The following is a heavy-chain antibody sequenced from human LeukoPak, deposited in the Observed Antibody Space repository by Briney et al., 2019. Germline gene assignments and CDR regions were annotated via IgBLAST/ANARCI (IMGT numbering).Heavy chain of an antibody. Sequence: SEALSLTCTVSGGSIIGSYWTWIRQSPGGGLEYIGYIYNTVDVNYSPSLKSRVTISIDMSRSQFSLRLKSVTAADTAIYYCARSRNYDSTGYNPTYYFDSWGQGALVTVSS. V-gene: IGHV4-59*01. D-gene: IGHD3-22*01. J-gene: IGHJ4*02. CDR1: GGSIIGSY. CDR3: ARSRNYDSTGYNPTYYFDS. CDR2: IYNTVDV.